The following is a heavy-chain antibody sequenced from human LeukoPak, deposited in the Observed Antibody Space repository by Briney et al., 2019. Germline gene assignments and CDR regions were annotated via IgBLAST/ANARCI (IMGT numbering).Heavy chain of an antibody. J-gene: IGHJ4*02. V-gene: IGHV1-2*02. CDR2: INPKSGDT. CDR3: AREFRYNYDY. D-gene: IGHD5-18*01. Sequence: ASVKVSCKASGYTFSDYYLHWVRQAPGQGLEWLGWINPKSGDTRYAQKFQGRVTMARDTSISTAYIELSRLTSDDTAVYYCAREFRYNYDYWGQGTLATVSS. CDR1: GYTFSDYY.